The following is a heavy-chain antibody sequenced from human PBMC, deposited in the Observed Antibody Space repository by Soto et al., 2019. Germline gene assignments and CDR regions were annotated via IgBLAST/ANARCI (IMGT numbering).Heavy chain of an antibody. Sequence: GGSLRLSCAASGFTFSSYWMSWVRQAPGKGLEWVANIKQDGSEKYYVDSVKGRFTISRDNAKNSLYLQMNSLRAEDTAVYYCARPPGSGDGYYYYMDVWGKGTTVTVSS. D-gene: IGHD3-10*01. V-gene: IGHV3-7*01. J-gene: IGHJ6*03. CDR1: GFTFSSYW. CDR2: IKQDGSEK. CDR3: ARPPGSGDGYYYYMDV.